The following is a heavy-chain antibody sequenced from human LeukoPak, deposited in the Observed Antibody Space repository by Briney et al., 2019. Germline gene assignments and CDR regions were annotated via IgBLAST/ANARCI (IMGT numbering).Heavy chain of an antibody. CDR1: GGSIRSYY. Sequence: KPSETLSLTCTVSGGSIRSYYWSWIRQPPGKGLEWIGYIYYSGNTNYNPSLKSRVTISVDTSKNQFSLKLSSVTAADTAVYYCARYSSGRPYHFDYWGQGILVTVSS. CDR2: IYYSGNT. D-gene: IGHD6-19*01. CDR3: ARYSSGRPYHFDY. J-gene: IGHJ4*02. V-gene: IGHV4-59*01.